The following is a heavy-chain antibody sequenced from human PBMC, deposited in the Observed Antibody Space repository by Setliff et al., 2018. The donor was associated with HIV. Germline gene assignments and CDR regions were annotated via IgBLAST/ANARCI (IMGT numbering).Heavy chain of an antibody. Sequence: SETLSLTCTVSGGSISSYYWSVFRQPPGKGLEWIGYIYYSGSSNYNPSLKSRVTISVGTSNNQFSLKLSSVTAADTAVYYCAGGDLYGDYAFSYWGQGTLVTVSS. D-gene: IGHD4-17*01. CDR3: AGGDLYGDYAFSY. J-gene: IGHJ4*02. CDR1: GGSISSYY. V-gene: IGHV4-59*03. CDR2: IYYSGSS.